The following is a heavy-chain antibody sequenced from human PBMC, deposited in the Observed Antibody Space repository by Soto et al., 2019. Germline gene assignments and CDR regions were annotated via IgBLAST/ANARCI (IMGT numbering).Heavy chain of an antibody. J-gene: IGHJ4*02. CDR2: IIPILGIA. CDR1: GGTFSSYT. V-gene: IGHV1-69*02. D-gene: IGHD3-16*01. Sequence: QVQLVQSGAEVKKPGSSVKVSCKASGGTFSSYTISWVRQAPGQGLEWMGRIIPILGIANYAQKFQGRVTITGEKTQRKAQEGGSRVKSGDTAGYYWGGGGGRGGEVPDYWGQGTLVAVPP. CDR3: GGGGGRGGEVPDY.